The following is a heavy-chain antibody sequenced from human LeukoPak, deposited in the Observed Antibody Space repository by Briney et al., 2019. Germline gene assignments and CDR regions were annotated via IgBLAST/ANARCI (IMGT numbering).Heavy chain of an antibody. J-gene: IGHJ5*02. CDR1: SGSISSDSYC. Sequence: SETLSLTCTVSSGSISSDSYCWSWVRQPAGKGLEWIGRSYTRGCTNNNPALKGRVTISVDTSKNQFSLKLSSVTAADTAVYYCAREYYYGSGVWFDPWGQGTLVTVSS. V-gene: IGHV4-61*02. CDR2: SYTRGCT. CDR3: AREYYYGSGVWFDP. D-gene: IGHD3-10*01.